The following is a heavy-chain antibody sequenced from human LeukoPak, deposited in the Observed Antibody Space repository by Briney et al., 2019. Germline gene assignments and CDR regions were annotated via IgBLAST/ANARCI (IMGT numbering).Heavy chain of an antibody. Sequence: GGSLRLSCAASGFTFSSYAMNWVRQAPGRGLEWVSGTGSTGVSTFYADSVKGRFTVSRDNSKNTLSMQMNSLRAEDTAVYYCAKDPGVVPAHYFDYWGQGTLVTVSS. J-gene: IGHJ4*02. CDR3: AKDPGVVPAHYFDY. CDR1: GFTFSSYA. D-gene: IGHD2-2*01. V-gene: IGHV3-23*01. CDR2: TGSTGVST.